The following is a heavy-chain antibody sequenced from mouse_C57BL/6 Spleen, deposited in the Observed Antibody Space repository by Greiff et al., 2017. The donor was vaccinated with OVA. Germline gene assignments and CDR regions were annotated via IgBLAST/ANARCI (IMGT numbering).Heavy chain of an antibody. Sequence: VQLKASGAELVRPGASVKLSCTASGFNIKDDYMHWVKQRPEQGLEWIGWIDPENGDTEYASKVQGKATITADTSSNTAYLQLSSLTSEDTAVYYCTRGVANPFDYWGQGTTLTVSA. V-gene: IGHV14-4*01. CDR2: IDPENGDT. J-gene: IGHJ2*01. CDR1: GFNIKDDY. D-gene: IGHD1-1*02. CDR3: TRGVANPFDY.